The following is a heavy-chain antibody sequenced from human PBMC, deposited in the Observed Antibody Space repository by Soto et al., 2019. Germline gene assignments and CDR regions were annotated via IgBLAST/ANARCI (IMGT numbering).Heavy chain of an antibody. CDR1: GFTFSSYA. CDR2: ISGSGGST. J-gene: IGHJ4*02. Sequence: GGSLRLSCAASGFTFSSYAMSWVRQAPGKGLEWVSAISGSGGSTYYADSVKGRFTISRDNSKNTLYLQMNSLRAEDTAVYYCAQPPYIRFLEWLPFDYWGQGTMVTVSS. V-gene: IGHV3-23*01. D-gene: IGHD3-3*01. CDR3: AQPPYIRFLEWLPFDY.